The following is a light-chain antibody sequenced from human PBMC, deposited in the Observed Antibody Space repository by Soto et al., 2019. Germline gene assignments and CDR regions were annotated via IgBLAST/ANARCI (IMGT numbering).Light chain of an antibody. J-gene: IGKJ2*03. CDR2: GAS. V-gene: IGKV3-20*01. Sequence: EGVLTQSPGTLSLSTGEGATLSCRSSQSVIRNYLAWYQKKPGQAPRLLIYGASSRATGIPDRFSGSGSGTGFTLTISRLEPEDFAVYYCQKYDTSPYSFGQGTKVDIK. CDR3: QKYDTSPYS. CDR1: QSVIRNY.